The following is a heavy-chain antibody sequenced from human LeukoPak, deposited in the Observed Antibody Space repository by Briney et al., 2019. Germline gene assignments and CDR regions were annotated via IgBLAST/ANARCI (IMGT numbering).Heavy chain of an antibody. CDR1: GGSFSGYY. D-gene: IGHD6-19*01. CDR2: INHSGST. CDR3: ARARDSSGWTPFDY. J-gene: IGHJ4*02. Sequence: SETLSLTCAVYGGSFSGYYWSWIRQPPGKGLEWIGEINHSGSTNYNPPLKSRVTISVDTSKNQFSLKLSSVTAADTAVYYCARARDSSGWTPFDYWGQGTLVTVSS. V-gene: IGHV4-34*01.